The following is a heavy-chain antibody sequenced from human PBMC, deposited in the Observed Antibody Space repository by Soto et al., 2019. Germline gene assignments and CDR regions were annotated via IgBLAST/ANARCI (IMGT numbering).Heavy chain of an antibody. J-gene: IGHJ4*02. CDR3: ARRKVAALNAPFDH. CDR2: ISKSGTAI. CDR1: GFAFSDYE. V-gene: IGHV3-48*03. Sequence: EVQLVESGGGLVQPGGSLRLSCAASGFAFSDYEMTWVRQAPGKGLEWLSYISKSGTAIYYADSVRGRFTISRDNAKNSVFLQITSLRAEDTAVYYCARRKVAALNAPFDHWGQGTLVTVSS. D-gene: IGHD6-19*01.